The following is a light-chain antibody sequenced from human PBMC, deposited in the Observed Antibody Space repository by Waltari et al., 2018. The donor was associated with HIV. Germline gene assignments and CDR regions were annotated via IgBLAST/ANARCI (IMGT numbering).Light chain of an antibody. CDR1: SSNIGNNY. Sequence: QSVLTQPPSVSVAPGQKVTISCSGSSSNIGNNYVSWYQQLPGTAPKLLIYDNNKRPSGIPDRFSGSKSGTSATLGITGLQTGDEADYYCGTWDSSLNAWVFGGGTRLTVL. CDR2: DNN. J-gene: IGLJ3*02. CDR3: GTWDSSLNAWV. V-gene: IGLV1-51*01.